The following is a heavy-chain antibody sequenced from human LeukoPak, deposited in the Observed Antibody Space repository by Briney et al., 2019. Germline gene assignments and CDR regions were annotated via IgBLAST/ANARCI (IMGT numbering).Heavy chain of an antibody. CDR1: GGSFSGYD. CDR3: ARGEGRTRDIVLAPAASNWFDP. D-gene: IGHD2-2*01. CDR2: INHSGST. V-gene: IGHV4-34*01. J-gene: IGHJ5*02. Sequence: SETLSLTCAVYGGSFSGYDWSWIRQPPGKGLEWIREINHSGSTNYNPSLKSRVTISVDTSKNQFSLKLSSVTAADTAVYYCARGEGRTRDIVLAPAASNWFDPWGQGTLVTVSS.